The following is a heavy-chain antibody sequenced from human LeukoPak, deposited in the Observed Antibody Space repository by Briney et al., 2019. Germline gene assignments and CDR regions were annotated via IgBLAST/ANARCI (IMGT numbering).Heavy chain of an antibody. D-gene: IGHD4-23*01. CDR2: IYTSGST. Sequence: SETLSLTCTVSGGSISSYYWSWIRQPAGKGLEWIGRIYTSGSTNCNPSLKSRVTISVDKSKNQFSLKLSSVTAADTAVYYCAREAGGNEVFDYWGQGTLVTVSS. CDR3: AREAGGNEVFDY. CDR1: GGSISSYY. V-gene: IGHV4-4*07. J-gene: IGHJ4*02.